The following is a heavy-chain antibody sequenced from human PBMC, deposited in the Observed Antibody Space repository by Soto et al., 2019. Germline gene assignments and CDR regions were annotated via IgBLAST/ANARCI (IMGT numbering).Heavy chain of an antibody. CDR1: GYSFTSYW. CDR3: ARRALLDCSGGSCPYGMDV. D-gene: IGHD2-15*01. V-gene: IGHV5-10-1*01. J-gene: IGHJ6*02. CDR2: IDPSDSYT. Sequence: PGESLKISCKGSGYSFTSYWISWVRQMPGKGLEWMGRIDPSDSYTNYSPSFQGHVTISADKSISTAYLQWSSLKASDTAMYYCARRALLDCSGGSCPYGMDVWGQGTTVTVSS.